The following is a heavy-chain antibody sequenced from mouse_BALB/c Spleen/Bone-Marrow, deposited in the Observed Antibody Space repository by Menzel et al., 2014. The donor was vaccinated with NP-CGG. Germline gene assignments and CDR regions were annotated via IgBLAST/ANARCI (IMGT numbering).Heavy chain of an antibody. D-gene: IGHD4-1*01. V-gene: IGHV5-9*02. CDR3: ARPLTGAYFDY. Sequence: EVQLVESGGGLVKPGGSLKLSCAASGFAFSSYDMSWVRQTPEKRLGWVATISSGGSYTYYPDSVKGRFTISRDNARNTLYLQMSSLRSEDTALYYCARPLTGAYFDYWGQGTTLTVSS. CDR2: ISSGGSYT. CDR1: GFAFSSYD. J-gene: IGHJ2*01.